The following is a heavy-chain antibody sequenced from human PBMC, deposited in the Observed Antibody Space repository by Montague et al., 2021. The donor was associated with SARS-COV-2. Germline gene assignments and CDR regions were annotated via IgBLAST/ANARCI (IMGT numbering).Heavy chain of an antibody. CDR2: ITRNGGDT. D-gene: IGHD5-18*01. V-gene: IGHV3-20*04. CDR1: GFTFDDYG. CDR3: SRGYKYGPFDL. Sequence: SLRLSCAASGFTFDDYGLGWVRQAPGKGLEWVSGITRNGGDTGYXDSVKGRFTISRDNSKNSLYLQMTSLRAEDTALYYCSRGYKYGPFDLWGQGSLVTVSS. J-gene: IGHJ4*02.